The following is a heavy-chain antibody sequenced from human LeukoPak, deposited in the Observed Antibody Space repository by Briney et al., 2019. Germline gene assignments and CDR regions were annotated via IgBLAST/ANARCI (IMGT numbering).Heavy chain of an antibody. CDR1: GYTFTGYY. CDR2: ISPNSGGT. Sequence: ASVKVSCKASGYTFTGYYMDWVRQAPGQGLEWMGWISPNSGGTNYAQKFQGRVTMTRDTSTSTAYMELSRLRSDDTAVYYCARPRYCSSTSCLNWFDPWGQGTLVTVSS. J-gene: IGHJ5*02. D-gene: IGHD2-2*01. CDR3: ARPRYCSSTSCLNWFDP. V-gene: IGHV1-2*02.